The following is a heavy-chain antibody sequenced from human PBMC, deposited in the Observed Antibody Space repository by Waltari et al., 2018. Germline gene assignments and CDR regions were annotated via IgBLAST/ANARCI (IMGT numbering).Heavy chain of an antibody. V-gene: IGHV1-69*05. Sequence: QVQLVQSGAEVKKPGSSVKVSCKASGGTFSSYAISWVRQAPGQGLEWMGGIIPIFGTANYAQKVQGRVTITTDESTSTAYMELSSLRSEDTAVYYCAEGTGYCSGGSCYADYYYYGMDVWGQGTTVIVSS. CDR3: AEGTGYCSGGSCYADYYYYGMDV. CDR1: GGTFSSYA. CDR2: IIPIFGTA. D-gene: IGHD2-15*01. J-gene: IGHJ6*02.